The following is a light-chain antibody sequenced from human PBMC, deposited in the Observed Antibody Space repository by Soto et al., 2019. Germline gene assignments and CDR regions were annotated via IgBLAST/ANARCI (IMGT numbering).Light chain of an antibody. CDR3: TSWTTSTTMI. Sequence: QSVLTQPASVPGSPGQSITISCTGTSSDIGAYNFVSWYQQHPGKAPKLMLYDVNIRPSGVSNRFSGSKSGNTASLTISGPQAEDEADYYCTSWTTSTTMIFGGGTKVTVL. J-gene: IGLJ2*01. CDR2: DVN. V-gene: IGLV2-14*03. CDR1: SSDIGAYNF.